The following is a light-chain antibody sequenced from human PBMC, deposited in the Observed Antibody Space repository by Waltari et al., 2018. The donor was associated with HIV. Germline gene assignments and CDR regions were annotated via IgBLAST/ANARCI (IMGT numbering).Light chain of an antibody. V-gene: IGLV2-14*01. CDR1: SSDVGGYNA. CDR3: SSDTSSDTVV. CDR2: EVS. Sequence: QSALTQPASVSGSPGQSISISCTGTSSDVGGYNAVSWYQQHPAKAPKLVILEVSNRPSGVSNRCSGSKSGNRASLTISGLQAEDEAYYYCSSDTSSDTVVFGGGTKVTVL. J-gene: IGLJ2*01.